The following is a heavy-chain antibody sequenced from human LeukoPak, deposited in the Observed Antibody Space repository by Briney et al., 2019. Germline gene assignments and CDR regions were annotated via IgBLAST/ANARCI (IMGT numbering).Heavy chain of an antibody. V-gene: IGHV3-73*01. Sequence: QPGGSLRLFCAASGFTFSGSAMHWVRQASGKGLEWVGRIRSKANNYATAYAASVKGRFTVSRDDSKNTAYLQMNSLKTEDTAVYYCTRFYDFGLDYWGQGTLVTVSS. J-gene: IGHJ4*02. CDR1: GFTFSGSA. CDR2: IRSKANNYAT. CDR3: TRFYDFGLDY. D-gene: IGHD3-3*01.